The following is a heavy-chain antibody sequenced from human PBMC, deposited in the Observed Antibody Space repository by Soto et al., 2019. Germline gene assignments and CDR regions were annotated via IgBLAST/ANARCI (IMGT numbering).Heavy chain of an antibody. CDR1: GDSFSSYA. J-gene: IGHJ4*02. D-gene: IGHD6-13*01. Sequence: QVQLVQSGAELKKPGSSVRVSCKISGDSFSSYAISWGRQAPGEGLAWVGGIIPIFETANYAQKFQGRVTITAVESTTTAYMEVTRLRPEDTAIFYCAASDSSSWQHDYWGQGTLITVSS. CDR2: IIPIFETA. CDR3: AASDSSSWQHDY. V-gene: IGHV1-69*01.